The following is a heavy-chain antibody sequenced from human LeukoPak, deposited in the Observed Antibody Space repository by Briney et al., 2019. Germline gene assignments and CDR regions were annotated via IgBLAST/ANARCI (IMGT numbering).Heavy chain of an antibody. CDR2: IIPIFGTA. CDR1: GGTFSSYA. CDR3: ARGTDSSGYLPNYFDY. Sequence: SVKVSCTASGGTFSSYAISWVRQAPGQGLEWMGGIIPIFGTANYAQKFQGRVTITADESTSTAYMELSSLRSEDTAVYYCARGTDSSGYLPNYFDYWGQGTLVTVSS. V-gene: IGHV1-69*01. D-gene: IGHD3-22*01. J-gene: IGHJ4*02.